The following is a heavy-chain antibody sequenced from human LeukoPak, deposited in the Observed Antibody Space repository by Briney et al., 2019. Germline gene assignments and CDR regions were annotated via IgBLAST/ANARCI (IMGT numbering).Heavy chain of an antibody. Sequence: GASVKVPCKASGYTFTSYDINWVRQATGQGLEWMGWMNPNSGNTGYAQKFQGRVTITRNTSISTAYMELSSLRSEDTAVYYCARGAYYYDSSGYYHWGQGTLVTVSS. V-gene: IGHV1-8*03. J-gene: IGHJ5*02. CDR2: MNPNSGNT. D-gene: IGHD3-22*01. CDR1: GYTFTSYD. CDR3: ARGAYYYDSSGYYH.